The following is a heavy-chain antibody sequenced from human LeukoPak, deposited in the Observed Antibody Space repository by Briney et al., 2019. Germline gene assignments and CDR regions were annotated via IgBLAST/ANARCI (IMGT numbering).Heavy chain of an antibody. D-gene: IGHD2-2*01. CDR1: GYTFTSYG. J-gene: IGHJ5*02. V-gene: IGHV1-18*01. CDR2: ISAYNGNT. Sequence: ASVKVSCKASGYTFTSYGISWVRQAPGQGLEWMGWISAYNGNTNYAQKLQGRVTMTTDTSTSTVYMELRSLRSDDTAVYYCARDDCSSTSCQGWFDPWGQGTLVTVSS. CDR3: ARDDCSSTSCQGWFDP.